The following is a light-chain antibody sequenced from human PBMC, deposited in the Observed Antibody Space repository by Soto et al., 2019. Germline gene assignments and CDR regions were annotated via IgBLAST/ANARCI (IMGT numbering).Light chain of an antibody. Sequence: EIVLTQSPGTLSLSPGEGATLSCRTSQSAPNLACYQQKPGQAPRLLIYGTSSRATGIPERFSGSGSGTDFTLTISRLEPEDFAVYYCQQYGSSLTFGQGTRLEIK. J-gene: IGKJ5*01. CDR2: GTS. CDR1: QSAPN. V-gene: IGKV3-20*01. CDR3: QQYGSSLT.